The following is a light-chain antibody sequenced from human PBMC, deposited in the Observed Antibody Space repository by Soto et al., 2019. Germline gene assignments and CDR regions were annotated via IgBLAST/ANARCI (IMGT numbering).Light chain of an antibody. CDR1: SSNIGSNA. Sequence: QSVLTQPPSASGTPGQRVTISCSGGSSNIGSNAVTWYHQLPGTAPKLLIYSNNQRPSGVPDRFSGSKSGTSASLAISGLQSEDEADDYCAAWDDSLNGLYVFGTRTKVTV. CDR2: SNN. V-gene: IGLV1-44*01. J-gene: IGLJ1*01. CDR3: AAWDDSLNGLYV.